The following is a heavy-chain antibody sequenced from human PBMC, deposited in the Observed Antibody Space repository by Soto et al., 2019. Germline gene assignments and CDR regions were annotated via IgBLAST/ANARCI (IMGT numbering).Heavy chain of an antibody. CDR2: IYHSGST. CDR1: GGSFSGYY. J-gene: IGHJ4*02. CDR3: ARTSRFDC. V-gene: IGHV4-34*01. D-gene: IGHD6-6*01. Sequence: SETLSLTCAVYGGSFSGYYWSWIRQPPGKGLEWIGEIYHSGSTNFNPSLKSRVTISLDTSKNQFSLKLSSVTAADTAVYYCARTSRFDCWGQGTLVTVSS.